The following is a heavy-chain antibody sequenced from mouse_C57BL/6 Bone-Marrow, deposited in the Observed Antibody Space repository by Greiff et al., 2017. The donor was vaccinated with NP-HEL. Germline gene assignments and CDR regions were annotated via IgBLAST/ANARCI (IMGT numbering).Heavy chain of an antibody. Sequence: EVQLVESGGDLVKPGGSLKLSCAASGFTFSSYGMSWVRQTPDKRLEWVATISSGGSYTYYPDSVKGRFTISRDNAKNTLYLQMSSLKSEDTAMYYCARLKTGEDYWGQGTSVTVSS. CDR3: ARLKTGEDY. V-gene: IGHV5-6*01. J-gene: IGHJ4*01. CDR2: ISSGGSYT. CDR1: GFTFSSYG.